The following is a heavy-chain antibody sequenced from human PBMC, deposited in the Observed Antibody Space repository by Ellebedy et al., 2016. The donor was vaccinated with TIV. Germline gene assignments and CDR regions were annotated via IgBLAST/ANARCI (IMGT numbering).Heavy chain of an antibody. V-gene: IGHV1-3*01. CDR2: VHAGIGNT. Sequence: ASVKVSCKASGYTFINYAIHWVRQAPGQRLEWMGWVHAGIGNTKFSQRFQGRVTLTRDTSASTAYMELSSLRSEDTAVYYCARCVDDSSGYSPFDYWGQGTLVTVSS. CDR1: GYTFINYA. J-gene: IGHJ4*02. D-gene: IGHD3-22*01. CDR3: ARCVDDSSGYSPFDY.